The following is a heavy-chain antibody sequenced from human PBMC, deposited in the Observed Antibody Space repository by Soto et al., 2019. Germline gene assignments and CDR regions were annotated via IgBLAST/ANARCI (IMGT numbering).Heavy chain of an antibody. Sequence: SANLSLTCTVSGGSISSYYWSWIRQPPGKGLEWIGYVYYSGSTNYNPSLKSRVTISVDTSKNQFSLKLSSVTAADTAVYYCARARYDFFGCYYYGMDVWGQGTTVTVSS. V-gene: IGHV4-59*01. CDR1: GGSISSYY. CDR2: VYYSGST. J-gene: IGHJ6*02. D-gene: IGHD3-3*01. CDR3: ARARYDFFGCYYYGMDV.